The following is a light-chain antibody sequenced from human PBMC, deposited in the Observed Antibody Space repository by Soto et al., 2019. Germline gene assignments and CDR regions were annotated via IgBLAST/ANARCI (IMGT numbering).Light chain of an antibody. CDR1: QSVSNY. J-gene: IGKJ3*01. Sequence: EIVLTQSPATLSLSPGERATLSCRASQSVSNYLAWYQQKPGQAPRLLIYDVTHRATGIPARFSGSGSGTDFTLTISSLEAEDFAVYYCQSLFTFGPGTKVDIK. CDR2: DVT. V-gene: IGKV3-11*01. CDR3: QSLFT.